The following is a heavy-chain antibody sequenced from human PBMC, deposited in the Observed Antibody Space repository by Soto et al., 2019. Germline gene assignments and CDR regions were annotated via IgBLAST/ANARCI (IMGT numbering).Heavy chain of an antibody. Sequence: PGGSLRLSCAASGFTFSSYAMHWVRQAPGKGLEWVAVISYDGSNKYYADSVKGRFTISRDNSKNTLYLQMNSLRAEDTAVYYCARGVGVATISDYYYGMDVWGQGTTVTVSS. J-gene: IGHJ6*02. CDR3: ARGVGVATISDYYYGMDV. V-gene: IGHV3-30-3*01. D-gene: IGHD5-12*01. CDR1: GFTFSSYA. CDR2: ISYDGSNK.